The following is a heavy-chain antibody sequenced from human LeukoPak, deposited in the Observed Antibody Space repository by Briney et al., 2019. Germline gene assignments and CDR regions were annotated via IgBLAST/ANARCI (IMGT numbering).Heavy chain of an antibody. Sequence: GGSLRLSCAASGFTFRVYAMTWVRQVPGKGLEWVSGISGSGSSTYSADSVKGRFTISRDNSNNTLYLQMNSLRAEDTALYYCAKAKITLIVVANPNSGALDIWGQGTMVTVSS. D-gene: IGHD3-22*01. V-gene: IGHV3-23*01. CDR2: ISGSGSST. J-gene: IGHJ3*02. CDR1: GFTFRVYA. CDR3: AKAKITLIVVANPNSGALDI.